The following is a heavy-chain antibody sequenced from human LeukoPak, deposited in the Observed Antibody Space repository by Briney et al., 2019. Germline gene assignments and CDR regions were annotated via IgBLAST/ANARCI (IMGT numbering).Heavy chain of an antibody. CDR1: GDSISSYY. Sequence: SETLSLTCTVSGDSISSYYWSWTRQPPGKGLEWIGYIYYSGSTNYNPSLKSRVTISVDTSKNQFSLKLSSVTAADTAVYYCASAVYDYVWGSYRNWGQGTLVTVSS. CDR3: ASAVYDYVWGSYRN. CDR2: IYYSGST. V-gene: IGHV4-59*01. D-gene: IGHD3-16*02. J-gene: IGHJ4*02.